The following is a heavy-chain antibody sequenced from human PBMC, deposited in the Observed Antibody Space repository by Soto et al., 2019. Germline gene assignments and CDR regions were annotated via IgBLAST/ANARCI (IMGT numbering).Heavy chain of an antibody. Sequence: VKVSCKASGGPLSSYAISWVRQAPGQGLEWMGGIIPIFGTANYAQKFQGRVTITADESTSTAYMELSSLRSEDTAVYYCARVVVTAIGHYYYYGMDVWGQGTTVTVYS. CDR3: ARVVVTAIGHYYYYGMDV. V-gene: IGHV1-69*13. D-gene: IGHD2-21*02. CDR1: GGPLSSYA. J-gene: IGHJ6*02. CDR2: IIPIFGTA.